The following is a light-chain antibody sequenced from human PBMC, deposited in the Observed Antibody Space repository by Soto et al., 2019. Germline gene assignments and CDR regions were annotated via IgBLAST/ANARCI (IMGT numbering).Light chain of an antibody. J-gene: IGKJ5*01. Sequence: DIQMTKYPSSLSASVGDSVTITCQASQNINNYLNWYQQKPGRAPKLLIYDASNLEAGVPSRFRGSGSGTDFTFTISRLQPEDIATYYCQQYENLPTFGQGTRLEIK. CDR1: QNINNY. CDR2: DAS. CDR3: QQYENLPT. V-gene: IGKV1-33*01.